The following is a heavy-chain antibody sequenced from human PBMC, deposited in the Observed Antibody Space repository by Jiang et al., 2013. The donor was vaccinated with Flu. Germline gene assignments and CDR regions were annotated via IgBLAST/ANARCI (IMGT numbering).Heavy chain of an antibody. CDR2: IYYSGSA. Sequence: QLVESGPGLVKPSETLSLICSVSGGSISSDSYYWGWIRQPPGKRLEWIGGIYYSGSAYYNPSLSSRVAMSVDTSKKQLSLKLNSVTAADTAGYYCARAQKYSGFELPYFDYWGQGILVTVS. CDR3: ARAQKYSGFELPYFDY. V-gene: IGHV4-39*07. CDR1: GGSISSDSYY. D-gene: IGHD1-26*01. J-gene: IGHJ4*02.